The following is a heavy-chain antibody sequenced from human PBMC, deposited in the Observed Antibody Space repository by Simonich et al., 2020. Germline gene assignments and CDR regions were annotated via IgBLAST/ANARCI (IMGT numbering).Heavy chain of an antibody. Sequence: QVQLVQSGAEVKKPGASVKVSCKASGYTFTGYYMHWVRQAPGQGLEGMGRINPNSGSRNYAQKFQGRVTRTRDTSISTAYMELCRLRSDDTAVYYCARDPVVPAAIRNAFDIWGQGTMVTVSS. CDR3: ARDPVVPAAIRNAFDI. D-gene: IGHD2-2*01. CDR1: GYTFTGYY. CDR2: INPNSGSR. V-gene: IGHV1-2*02. J-gene: IGHJ3*02.